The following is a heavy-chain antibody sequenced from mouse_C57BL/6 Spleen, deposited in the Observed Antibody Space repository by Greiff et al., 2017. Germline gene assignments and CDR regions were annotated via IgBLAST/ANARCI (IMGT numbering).Heavy chain of an antibody. V-gene: IGHV3-6*01. J-gene: IGHJ2*01. D-gene: IGHD1-1*01. CDR1: GYSITSGYY. CDR2: ISYDGSN. CDR3: ARRYYGSSYFDY. Sequence: EVTLQESGPGLVKPSQSLSLTCSVTGYSITSGYYWNWIRQFPGNKLEWMGYISYDGSNNYNPSLKNRNSITRDTSKNQFFLKLNSVTTEDTATYYCARRYYGSSYFDYWGQGTTLTVSS.